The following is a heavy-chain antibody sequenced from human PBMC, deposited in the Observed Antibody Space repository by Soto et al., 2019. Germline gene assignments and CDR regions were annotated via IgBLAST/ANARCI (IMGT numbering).Heavy chain of an antibody. CDR2: IKSDGSNT. CDR3: ARDFMVRGRDCNWFAP. CDR1: GFTFSSDW. V-gene: IGHV3-74*01. J-gene: IGHJ5*02. Sequence: GGSLRLSCAASGFTFSSDWMHWVRQAPGKGPEWVSRIKSDGSNTKYADSVKGRFTISRDNAKNTLYLQMNSLRAEDTGVYYCARDFMVRGRDCNWFAPWGQGTLVTVSS. D-gene: IGHD3-10*01.